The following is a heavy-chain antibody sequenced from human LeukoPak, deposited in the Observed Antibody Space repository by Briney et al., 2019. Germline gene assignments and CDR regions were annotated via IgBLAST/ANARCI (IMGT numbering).Heavy chain of an antibody. D-gene: IGHD5-18*01. CDR1: GFTFSSHW. J-gene: IGHJ4*02. V-gene: IGHV3-74*01. CDR2: INSDGSSI. Sequence: PGGSLTLSCAASGFTFSSHWMHWVRQAPGKGLVWVSRINSDGSSISYADSLKGRFTISRDNAKNTLYLQLNSLRAEYPAVYYGATELQLGTTRDTRGGAQLGYWGQGTLVTVSS. CDR3: ATELQLGTTRDTRGGAQLGY.